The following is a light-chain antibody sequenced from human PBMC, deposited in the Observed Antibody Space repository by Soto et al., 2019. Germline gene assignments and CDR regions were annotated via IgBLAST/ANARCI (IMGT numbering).Light chain of an antibody. V-gene: IGKV3-20*01. Sequence: IVLTQSPGTLSLSPGETVTLSCRASQSVTSSNLAWYQQKPGPAPRLLIYGASYTATGIADKFTGGGSGADFTLTISRLEPEDFAVYFCQQYGASQYTFGQGTKLEIK. J-gene: IGKJ2*01. CDR2: GAS. CDR1: QSVTSSN. CDR3: QQYGASQYT.